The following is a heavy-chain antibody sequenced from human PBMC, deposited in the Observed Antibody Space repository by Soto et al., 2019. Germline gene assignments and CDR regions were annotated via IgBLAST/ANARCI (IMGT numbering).Heavy chain of an antibody. CDR2: IIPIFGTA. V-gene: IGHV1-69*01. CDR3: AITKRITIFGVVIGSSWFDP. CDR1: GGTFSSYA. J-gene: IGHJ5*02. Sequence: QVQLVQSGAEVKKPESSVKVSCKDSGGTFSSYAISWVRQAPGQGLEWMGGIIPIFGTANYAQKFQGRVTITADESTSTAYMELSSLRSEDTAVYYCAITKRITIFGVVIGSSWFDPWGQGTLVTVSS. D-gene: IGHD3-3*01.